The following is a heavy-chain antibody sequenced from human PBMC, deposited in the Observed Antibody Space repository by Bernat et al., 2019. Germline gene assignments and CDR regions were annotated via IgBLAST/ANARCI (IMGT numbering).Heavy chain of an antibody. V-gene: IGHV4-39*01. D-gene: IGHD2-2*01. CDR2: IYYSGST. J-gene: IGHJ3*01. CDR1: GGSISSSSYY. Sequence: QLQLQESGPGLVKPSETLSLTCTVSGGSISSSSYYWGWIRQPLGKGLEWIGSIYYSGSTYYNPSLKSRVTISVDTSKNQFSLKLSSVTAADTAVYYCARGHQVVWGQGTMVTVSS. CDR3: ARGHQVV.